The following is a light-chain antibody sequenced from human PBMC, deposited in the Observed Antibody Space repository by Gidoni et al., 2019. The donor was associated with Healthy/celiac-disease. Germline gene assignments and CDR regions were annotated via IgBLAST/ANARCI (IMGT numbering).Light chain of an antibody. J-gene: IGKJ4*01. CDR1: QSISSY. V-gene: IGKV1-39*01. CDR3: QQSYSTLLP. Sequence: DIQMTQSPSSLSASVGDRVTITCRASQSISSYLNWYQQKPGKAPKLLIYAASSLQSGVPSRFSGSGSGTDFTLTISSLQPEDFATYYCQQSYSTLLPFXGXTKVEIK. CDR2: AAS.